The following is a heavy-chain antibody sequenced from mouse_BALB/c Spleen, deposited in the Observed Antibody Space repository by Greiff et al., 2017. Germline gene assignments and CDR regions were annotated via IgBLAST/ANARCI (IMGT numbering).Heavy chain of an antibody. Sequence: EVQLVESGPSLVKPSQTLSLTCSVTGDSITSGYWNWIRKFPGNKLEYMGYISYSGSTYYNPSLKSRISITRDTSKNQYYLQLNSVTTEDTATYYCARRPPYDYSWFAYWGQGTLVTVSA. J-gene: IGHJ3*01. CDR2: ISYSGST. CDR3: ARRPPYDYSWFAY. V-gene: IGHV3-8*02. D-gene: IGHD2-4*01. CDR1: GDSITSGY.